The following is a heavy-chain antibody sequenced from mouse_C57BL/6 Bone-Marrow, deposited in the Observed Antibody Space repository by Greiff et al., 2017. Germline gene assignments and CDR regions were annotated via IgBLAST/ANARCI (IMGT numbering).Heavy chain of an antibody. CDR2: ISSGSSTI. D-gene: IGHD1-1*01. CDR3: ARRGVITTVVAPWYFDV. CDR1: GFTFSDYG. V-gene: IGHV5-17*01. J-gene: IGHJ1*03. Sequence: EVQLVESGGGLVKPGGSLKLSCAASGFTFSDYGMHWVRQAPEKGLEWVAYISSGSSTIYYADTVKGRFTISRDNAKNTLFLQMTSLRSEDTAMYYCARRGVITTVVAPWYFDVWGTGTTVTVSS.